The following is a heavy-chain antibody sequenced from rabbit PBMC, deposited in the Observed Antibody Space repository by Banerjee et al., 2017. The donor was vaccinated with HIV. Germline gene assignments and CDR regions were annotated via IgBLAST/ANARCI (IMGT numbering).Heavy chain of an antibody. CDR1: GFSFSSSYY. J-gene: IGHJ4*01. D-gene: IGHD4-1*01. CDR2: IDPVFGSP. Sequence: QEQLVESGGGLVQPEGSLTLTCTASGFSFSSSYYMCWVRQAPGKGLEWIGYIDPVFGSPSYASWVNGRFTISSHNAQNTLYLQLNSLTAADTATYFCARGSYSSAWYYYFNLWGQGTLVTVS. V-gene: IGHV1S45*01. CDR3: ARGSYSSAWYYYFNL.